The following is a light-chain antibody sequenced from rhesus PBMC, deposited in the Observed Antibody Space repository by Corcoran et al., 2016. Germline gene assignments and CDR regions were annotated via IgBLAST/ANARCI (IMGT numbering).Light chain of an antibody. V-gene: IGKV1S12*01. CDR2: SAS. CDR1: QNIYSN. J-gene: IGKJ4*01. CDR3: QHYYDNPLT. Sequence: DIQMTQSPSALSASVGDRVTISCRASQNIYSNLAWDQQKPGKAPKLLIYSASSLQTGIPSRFSGSGSGTDFTLTISSLQPEDSAAYYCQHYYDNPLTFGGGTKVELK.